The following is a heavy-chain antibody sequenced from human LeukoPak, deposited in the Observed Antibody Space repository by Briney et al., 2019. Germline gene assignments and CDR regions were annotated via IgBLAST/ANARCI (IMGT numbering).Heavy chain of an antibody. Sequence: GGSLRLSCAASGFNFSIYSMNWVRQAPGKGLEWVSYITRSSTTIYYADSVKGRFTISRDNAKNSLYLQMNSLRAEDTAVYYCARVPGGSYFYWGQGTLVTVSS. J-gene: IGHJ4*02. CDR3: ARVPGGSYFY. V-gene: IGHV3-48*01. D-gene: IGHD1-26*01. CDR2: ITRSSTTI. CDR1: GFNFSIYS.